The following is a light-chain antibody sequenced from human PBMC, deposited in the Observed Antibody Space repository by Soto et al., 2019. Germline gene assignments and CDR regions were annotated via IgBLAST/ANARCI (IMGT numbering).Light chain of an antibody. CDR2: EVS. CDR1: SSDVGGYNY. V-gene: IGLV2-8*01. Sequence: QSALTQPPSASGSPGQSVTISCTGTSSDVGGYNYVSWYQQHPGKAPKLMIYEVSKRPSGVPDRFSGSKSGNTASLTVSGLQAEDADDYYCSSYAGSNNHVVFGGGTKLTVL. J-gene: IGLJ2*01. CDR3: SSYAGSNNHVV.